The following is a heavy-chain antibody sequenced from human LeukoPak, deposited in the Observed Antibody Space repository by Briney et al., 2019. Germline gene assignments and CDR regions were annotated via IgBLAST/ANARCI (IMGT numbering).Heavy chain of an antibody. D-gene: IGHD2-15*01. Sequence: SETLSLTCTVSGGSISSYYWSWIRQPAGKGLEWIGRIYTSGSTNYNPSLKSRVTMSVDTSKNQFSLKLSSVTAADTAVYYCARTDCSGGSCNFDYWGQGTLVTVSS. J-gene: IGHJ4*02. CDR3: ARTDCSGGSCNFDY. CDR1: GGSISSYY. CDR2: IYTSGST. V-gene: IGHV4-4*07.